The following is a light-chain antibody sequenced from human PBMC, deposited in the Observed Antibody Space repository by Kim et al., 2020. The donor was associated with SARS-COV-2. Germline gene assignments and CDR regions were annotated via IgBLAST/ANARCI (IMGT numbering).Light chain of an antibody. Sequence: SVTRSCTGSNDDLPNNDHVSWYQQHPDKAPKLMIYEVNKRPSGIPDRFSGSKSGNPASLTISGLQADDDAEYFCTSYTGSDNFYVFGTGTKVTVL. CDR3: TSYTGSDNFYV. J-gene: IGLJ1*01. CDR2: EVN. V-gene: IGLV2-8*01. CDR1: NDDLPNNDH.